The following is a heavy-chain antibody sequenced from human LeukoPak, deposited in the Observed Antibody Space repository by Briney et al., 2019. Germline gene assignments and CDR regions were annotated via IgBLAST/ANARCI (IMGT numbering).Heavy chain of an antibody. CDR2: ISGTGGST. J-gene: IGHJ3*02. D-gene: IGHD2-2*01. Sequence: GGSLRLSCVASGFSFNNFGMSWVRQAPGKGLEWVSSISGTGGSTHYADSVKGRFTISRDNSKNTLYLQMNSLRAEDTAVYYCARVSSSSSLTAFDIWGQGTMVTVSS. V-gene: IGHV3-23*01. CDR3: ARVSSSSSLTAFDI. CDR1: GFSFNNFG.